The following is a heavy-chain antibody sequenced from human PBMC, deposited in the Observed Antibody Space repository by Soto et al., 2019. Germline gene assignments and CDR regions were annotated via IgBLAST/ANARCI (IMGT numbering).Heavy chain of an antibody. J-gene: IGHJ6*02. CDR2: ISPYNDYT. D-gene: IGHD3-16*01. V-gene: IGHV1-18*01. Sequence: QVQLVQSAGEVKKPGASVKVSCKASGYTFIRYGITWVRQAPGQGLEWMGWISPYNDYTIYAQKLQGRVTMTTDTSTRTVYLDLRSLKSDDTVVYYCARGGYYDYTWGKLSHYGLDVWGQGTSVTVAS. CDR3: ARGGYYDYTWGKLSHYGLDV. CDR1: GYTFIRYG.